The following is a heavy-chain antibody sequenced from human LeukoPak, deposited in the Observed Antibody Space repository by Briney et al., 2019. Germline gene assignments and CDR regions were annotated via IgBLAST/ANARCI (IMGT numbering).Heavy chain of an antibody. CDR1: GSICTSYW. CDR2: IYHGDSAT. Sequence: PGAPPQTSGDGAGSICTSYWSGFRHPLPGKVLERMGIIYHGDSATRCSPSFQGQVTISADKSISTAYLQWSSLKASDTAMYYCARPSGDGQYFDYWGQGTLVTVSS. J-gene: IGHJ4*02. D-gene: IGHD7-27*01. CDR3: ARPSGDGQYFDY. V-gene: IGHV5-51*07.